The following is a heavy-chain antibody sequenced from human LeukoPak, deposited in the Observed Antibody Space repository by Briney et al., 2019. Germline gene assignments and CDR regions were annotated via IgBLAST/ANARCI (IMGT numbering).Heavy chain of an antibody. CDR2: IKHDGSEK. D-gene: IGHD4-17*01. Sequence: GGSLRLSCAASGFTFSSHWMSWVRQAPGKGLEWVANIKHDGSEKYYVDSVKGRFTISRDNAKNSLYLQMNSLRAEDTAVYYCVYSGDYEKGYWGQGTLVTVSS. J-gene: IGHJ4*02. V-gene: IGHV3-7*01. CDR1: GFTFSSHW. CDR3: VYSGDYEKGY.